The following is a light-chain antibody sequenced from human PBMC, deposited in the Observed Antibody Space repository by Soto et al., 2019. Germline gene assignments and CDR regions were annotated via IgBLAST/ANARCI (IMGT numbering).Light chain of an antibody. Sequence: QSVLTQPPSVSAAPGQKVTISCSGSSSNIGNNYVSWYQQLPGTAPKLLIYRNDQRPSGVPDRFSGSKSGASASLVINGLQSADESDYYCAAWDDSLNGYVFGTGTKLTVL. CDR3: AAWDDSLNGYV. J-gene: IGLJ1*01. CDR2: RND. V-gene: IGLV1-47*01. CDR1: SSNIGNNY.